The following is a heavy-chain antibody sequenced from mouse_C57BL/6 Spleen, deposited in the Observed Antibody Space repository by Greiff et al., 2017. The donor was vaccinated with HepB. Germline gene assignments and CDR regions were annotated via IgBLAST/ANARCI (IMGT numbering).Heavy chain of an antibody. J-gene: IGHJ1*03. Sequence: VQLQQSGAELVKPGASVKLSCKASGYTFTSYWMHWVKQRPGQGLEWIGMIHPNSGSTNYNEKFKSKATLTVDKSSSTAYMQLSSLTSEDSAVYYCARKLGNWYFDVWGTGTTVTVSS. V-gene: IGHV1-64*01. CDR3: ARKLGNWYFDV. CDR2: IHPNSGST. D-gene: IGHD4-1*01. CDR1: GYTFTSYW.